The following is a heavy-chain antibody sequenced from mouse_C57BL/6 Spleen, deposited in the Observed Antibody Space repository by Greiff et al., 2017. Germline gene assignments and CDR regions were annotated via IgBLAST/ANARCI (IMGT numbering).Heavy chain of an antibody. J-gene: IGHJ1*03. CDR3: ANGYHWYFDV. V-gene: IGHV5-17*01. CDR2: ISSGSSTI. D-gene: IGHD2-2*01. CDR1: GFTFSDYG. Sequence: DVMLVESGGGLVKPGGSLKLSCAASGFTFSDYGMHWVRQAPEKGLEWVAYISSGSSTIYYADTVKGRFTISRDNAKNTLFLQMTSLRSEDTAMYYCANGYHWYFDVWGTGTTVTVSS.